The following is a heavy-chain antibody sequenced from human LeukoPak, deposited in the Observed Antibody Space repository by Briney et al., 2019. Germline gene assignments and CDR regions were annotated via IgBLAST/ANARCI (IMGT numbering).Heavy chain of an antibody. CDR3: AKYLGKYSYGYSGLDY. Sequence: GGSLRLSCAASGFTVSSNYMSWVRQAPGKGLECVSVIYSGGATYYADSVKGRFTISRDNSKNTLYLQMNSLRAEDTAVYFCAKYLGKYSYGYSGLDYWGQGTLVTVSS. CDR2: IYSGGAT. D-gene: IGHD5-18*01. V-gene: IGHV3-53*01. CDR1: GFTVSSNY. J-gene: IGHJ4*02.